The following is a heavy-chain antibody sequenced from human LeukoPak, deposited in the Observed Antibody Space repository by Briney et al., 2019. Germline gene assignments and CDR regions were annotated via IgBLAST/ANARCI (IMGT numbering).Heavy chain of an antibody. J-gene: IGHJ4*02. CDR3: AKQIVRSGSFIDF. D-gene: IGHD1-26*01. Sequence: GGSLRLSCVASGFTLSSYAMSWVRQAPGKGLEWVTAISSGGGSTYYPDSVKGRFTISRDDSKSTLYLQMNSLRAEDTAVYYCAKQIVRSGSFIDFWGQGTLVTVSS. V-gene: IGHV3-23*01. CDR2: ISSGGGST. CDR1: GFTLSSYA.